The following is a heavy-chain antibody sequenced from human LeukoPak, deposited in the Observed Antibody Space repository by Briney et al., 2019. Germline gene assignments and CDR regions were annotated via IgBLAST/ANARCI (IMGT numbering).Heavy chain of an antibody. V-gene: IGHV3-23*01. J-gene: IGHJ6*02. Sequence: PGGSLRLSCAASGFTFSSYAMSWVRQAPGKGLEWVSAISGSGGSTYYADSVKGRFTISRDNSKNTLYLQMSSLRAEDTAVYYCAKELDYDILTGYYYYYGVDVWGQGTTVTVSS. D-gene: IGHD3-9*01. CDR2: ISGSGGST. CDR3: AKELDYDILTGYYYYYGVDV. CDR1: GFTFSSYA.